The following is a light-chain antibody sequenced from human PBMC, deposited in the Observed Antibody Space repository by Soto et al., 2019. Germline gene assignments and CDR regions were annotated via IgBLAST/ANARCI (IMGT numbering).Light chain of an antibody. CDR3: CSYAGNSLWV. CDR2: DVS. V-gene: IGLV2-11*01. J-gene: IGLJ3*02. Sequence: QSALTQPRSVSGSPGQSVTISCTGTSSDVGGYNYVSWYQQHPGKAHKLMIYDVSKWPSGVPDRFSGSKSGKTASLTISGLQAEDEADYYCCSYAGNSLWVFGGGTKLTVL. CDR1: SSDVGGYNY.